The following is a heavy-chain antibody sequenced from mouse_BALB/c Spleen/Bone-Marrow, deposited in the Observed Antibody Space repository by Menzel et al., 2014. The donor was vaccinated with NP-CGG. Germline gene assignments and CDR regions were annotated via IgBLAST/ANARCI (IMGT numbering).Heavy chain of an antibody. J-gene: IGHJ3*01. CDR3: ARDRGDYVFAY. CDR2: IWAGGST. D-gene: IGHD2-4*01. Sequence: VKLVESGPGLVSPSQSLSITCTVSGFSLTSYGLHWVRQPPGKGLEWLGVIWAGGSTNYNSALMSRLSISKDNSKSQVFLKMNSLQTDDTAMYYCARDRGDYVFAYWGQGTLVTVSA. V-gene: IGHV2-9*02. CDR1: GFSLTSYG.